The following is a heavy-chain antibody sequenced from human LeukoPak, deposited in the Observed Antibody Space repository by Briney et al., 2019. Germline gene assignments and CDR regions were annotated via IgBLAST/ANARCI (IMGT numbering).Heavy chain of an antibody. CDR2: IIPTLEIA. D-gene: IGHD5-18*01. Sequence: GASVKASCKASGGTFSSYAITWVRQAPGQGLEWMGRIIPTLEIANYAQKFQGRVTITADKSTSTAYMELSSLRPEDTAVYYCARVLSGSWLWFWGQGTLVTVSS. CDR3: ARVLSGSWLWF. J-gene: IGHJ4*02. CDR1: GGTFSSYA. V-gene: IGHV1-69*04.